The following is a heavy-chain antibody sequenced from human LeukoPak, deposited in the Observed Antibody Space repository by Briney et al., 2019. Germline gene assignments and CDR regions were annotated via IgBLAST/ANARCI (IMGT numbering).Heavy chain of an antibody. CDR2: IKQDGSDK. D-gene: IGHD4-23*01. CDR3: ARGGGHLDC. Sequence: PGRSLRLSCAAAGFTFSRYAMHPVRHAPGKGLERVANIKQDGSDKYYLTSVRGRFTISRDNAKNSLFLQMNSLRVEDTAVYYCARGGGHLDCWGQGTLVTVSS. J-gene: IGHJ4*02. V-gene: IGHV3-7*03. CDR1: GFTFSRYA.